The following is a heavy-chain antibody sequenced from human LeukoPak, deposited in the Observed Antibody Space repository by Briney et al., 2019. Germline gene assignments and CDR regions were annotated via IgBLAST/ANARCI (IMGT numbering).Heavy chain of an antibody. CDR1: GFNFNDAA. V-gene: IGHV3-23*01. D-gene: IGHD5-24*01. CDR2: IASSGRNT. J-gene: IGHJ3*01. Sequence: PGGSLRLSCAASGFNFNDAAMTWVRQAPGKGLEWVSLIASSGRNTYYTDSVRGRFTISRDNSKNTLSLQMNSLRVEDTAIYYCAKDIQLSAWGLGTMVTVSS. CDR3: AKDIQLSA.